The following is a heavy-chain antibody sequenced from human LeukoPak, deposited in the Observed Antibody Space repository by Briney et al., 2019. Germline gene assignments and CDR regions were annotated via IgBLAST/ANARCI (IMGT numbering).Heavy chain of an antibody. CDR3: ARVFHD. CDR2: IYTSGTT. CDR1: GGSISSSSYY. Sequence: SETLSLTCTVSGGSISSSSYYWGWIRQPPGKGLEWIGSIYTSGTTNYNPSLKSRVTMSLDTSKNQSSLKLNCVTDAETAVYYCARVFHDWGQGTMVTVSS. V-gene: IGHV4-39*07. J-gene: IGHJ3*01.